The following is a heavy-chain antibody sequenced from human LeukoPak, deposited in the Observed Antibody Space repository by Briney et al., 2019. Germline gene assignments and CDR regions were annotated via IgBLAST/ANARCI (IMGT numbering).Heavy chain of an antibody. D-gene: IGHD5-18*01. Sequence: SETLSLTCSVSGGSISSHYWGWIRQPPGKGLEWIGYLYGSGSTKANPSLESRVTLSADTSKNQFSLRLSSVTAADTAVYYCATIKRGDIFGYFDFWGQGILVAVSS. J-gene: IGHJ4*02. CDR2: LYGSGST. V-gene: IGHV4-59*11. CDR1: GGSISSHY. CDR3: ATIKRGDIFGYFDF.